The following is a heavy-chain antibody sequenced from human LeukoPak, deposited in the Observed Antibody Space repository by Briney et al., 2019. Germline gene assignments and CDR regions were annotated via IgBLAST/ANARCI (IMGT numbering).Heavy chain of an antibody. CDR3: ARHFDY. Sequence: SETLPLTCTVSGGSISSSSYYWRGIRQSPEKGVEWIGTISYSGSTYDNPSLKSRVTISVDTSKNQFSLELSSVTAADTAVYYCARHFDYWGQGTLVTVSS. CDR1: GGSISSSSYY. V-gene: IGHV4-39*01. CDR2: ISYSGST. J-gene: IGHJ4*02.